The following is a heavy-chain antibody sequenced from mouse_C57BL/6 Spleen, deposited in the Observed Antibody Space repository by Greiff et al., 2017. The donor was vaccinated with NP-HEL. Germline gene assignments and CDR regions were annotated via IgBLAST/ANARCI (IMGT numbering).Heavy chain of an antibody. Sequence: EVQLQQSGPGLVKPSQSLSLTCSVTGYSITSGYYWNWIRQFPGNKLEWMGYISYDGSNNYNPSLKNRISITRDTSKNQFFLKLNSVTTEDTATYYCARDGGYDGAMDYWGQGTSVTVSS. CDR1: GYSITSGYY. CDR2: ISYDGSN. J-gene: IGHJ4*01. CDR3: ARDGGYDGAMDY. V-gene: IGHV3-6*01. D-gene: IGHD2-2*01.